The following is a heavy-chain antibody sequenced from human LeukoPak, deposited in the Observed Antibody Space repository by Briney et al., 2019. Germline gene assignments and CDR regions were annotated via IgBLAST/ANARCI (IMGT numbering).Heavy chain of an antibody. V-gene: IGHV3-30-3*01. CDR1: GFTFSSYA. CDR3: TYDSRGYSFDY. CDR2: ISSDGSDK. D-gene: IGHD3-22*01. Sequence: PGGSLRLSCAASGFTFSSYAMHWVRQAPGKGLEWVAVISSDGSDKYYGDSVKGRFTISRDNSKNTLYLQINTLRAEDTAVYYCTYDSRGYSFDYWGQGTLVTVSS. J-gene: IGHJ4*02.